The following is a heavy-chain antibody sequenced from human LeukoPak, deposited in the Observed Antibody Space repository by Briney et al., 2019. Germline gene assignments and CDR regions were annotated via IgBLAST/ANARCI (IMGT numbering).Heavy chain of an antibody. Sequence: SETLSLTCTVSGGSISSSSYYWGWIRQPPGKGLEWIGEINHGGTTHYNPSLESRVIISIDTFKSQFSLILNSVTAADTAVFYCARGRVRVSPGTGYFDSWSQGAQVIVSS. J-gene: IGHJ4*02. CDR2: INHGGTT. CDR1: GGSISSSSYY. CDR3: ARGRVRVSPGTGYFDS. D-gene: IGHD2-15*01. V-gene: IGHV4-39*07.